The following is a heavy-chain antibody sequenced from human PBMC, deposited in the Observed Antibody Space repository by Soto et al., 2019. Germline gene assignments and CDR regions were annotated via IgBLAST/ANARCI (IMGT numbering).Heavy chain of an antibody. V-gene: IGHV4-30-4*01. Sequence: QVQLQESGPGLVKPSQTLSLTCTVSGDSMGSGDYYWTGIRQPPGKGLEWIGYIYYIGTTFYNPSLESRVNISIDTSKNHFSLMLTSVTAADTAVYYCSRGSTYYGFLTWGQGTLVTVSS. CDR1: GDSMGSGDYY. D-gene: IGHD3-10*01. CDR2: IYYIGTT. J-gene: IGHJ5*02. CDR3: SRGSTYYGFLT.